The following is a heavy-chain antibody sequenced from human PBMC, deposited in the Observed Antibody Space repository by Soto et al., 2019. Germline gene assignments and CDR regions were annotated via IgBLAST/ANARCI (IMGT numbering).Heavy chain of an antibody. CDR2: IYYSGST. D-gene: IGHD3-22*01. CDR3: ARELEGYDSSGLNWFDP. V-gene: IGHV4-30-4*01. J-gene: IGHJ5*02. CDR1: GGSISSGDYY. Sequence: LSLTCTVSGGSISSGDYYWSWIRQPPGKGLEWIGYIYYSGSTYYNPSLKSRVTISVDTSKNQFSLKLSSVTAADTAVYYCARELEGYDSSGLNWFDPWGQGTLVTVSS.